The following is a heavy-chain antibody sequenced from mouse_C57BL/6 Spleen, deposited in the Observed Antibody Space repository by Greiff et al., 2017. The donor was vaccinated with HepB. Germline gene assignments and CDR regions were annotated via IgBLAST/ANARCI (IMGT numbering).Heavy chain of an antibody. CDR3: ARKVTTVVANDYYAMDY. CDR1: GYTFTSYW. J-gene: IGHJ4*01. Sequence: VQLQQSGAELVMPGASVKLSCKASGYTFTSYWMHWVKQRPGQGLEWIGEIDPSDSYTNYNQKFKGKSTLTVDKSSSTAYMQLSSLTSEDSAVYYCARKVTTVVANDYYAMDYWGQGTSVTVSS. CDR2: IDPSDSYT. V-gene: IGHV1-69*01. D-gene: IGHD1-1*01.